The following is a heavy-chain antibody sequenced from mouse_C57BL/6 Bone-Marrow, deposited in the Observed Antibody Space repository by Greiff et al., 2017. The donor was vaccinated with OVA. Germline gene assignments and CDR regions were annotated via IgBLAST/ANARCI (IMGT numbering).Heavy chain of an antibody. D-gene: IGHD1-1*01. CDR1: GFNIKNTY. Sequence: VQLQQSVAELVRPGASVKLSCTASGFNIKNTYMHWVKQRPEQGLEWIGRIDPANGNNKYAPKFQGKATITADTSSNTAYLQLSSLTSEDTAIYYCAYYYGSSYCWFAYWGQGTLVTVSA. CDR3: AYYYGSSYCWFAY. J-gene: IGHJ3*01. CDR2: IDPANGNN. V-gene: IGHV14-3*01.